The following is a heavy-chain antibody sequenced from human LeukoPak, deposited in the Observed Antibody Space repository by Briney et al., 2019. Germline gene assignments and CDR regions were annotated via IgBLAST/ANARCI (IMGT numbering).Heavy chain of an antibody. Sequence: QSGGSLRLSCAASGLSFSSFAMSWVRQGPARGLEWVSSIRGNGDTFYADSVKGRFTLSSDSSTNTVYFQLNNLRVEDTAIYYCARASWVSSTDAVRWGQGTLVTVSS. V-gene: IGHV3-23*01. CDR2: IRGNGDT. CDR3: ARASWVSSTDAVR. J-gene: IGHJ4*02. CDR1: GLSFSSFA. D-gene: IGHD3-16*01.